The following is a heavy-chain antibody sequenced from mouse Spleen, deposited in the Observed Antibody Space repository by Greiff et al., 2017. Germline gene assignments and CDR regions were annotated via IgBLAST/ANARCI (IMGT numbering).Heavy chain of an antibody. V-gene: IGHV1-54*01. D-gene: IGHD4-1*01. CDR1: GYAFTNYL. CDR2: INPGSGGT. Sequence: QVQLKESGAELVRPGTSVKVSCKASGYAFTNYLIEWVKQRPGQGLEWIGVINPGSGGTNYNEKFKGKATLTADKSSSTAYMQLSSLTSEDSAVYFCARRTGMGDWYFDVWGAGTTVTVSS. CDR3: ARRTGMGDWYFDV. J-gene: IGHJ1*01.